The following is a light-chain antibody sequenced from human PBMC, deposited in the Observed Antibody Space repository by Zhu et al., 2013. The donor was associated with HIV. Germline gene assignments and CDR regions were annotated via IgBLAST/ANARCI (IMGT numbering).Light chain of an antibody. V-gene: IGKV3-15*01. CDR3: QQYNNWPAWT. Sequence: EIVMTQSPATLSVSPGERATLSCRPSQSVGSKLAWYQQKPGQAPRLLIYGASTRAPGIPARFSGSGSGTEFTLTISSLQSEDLAVYYCQQYNNWPAWTFGQGPRWKSN. CDR1: QSVGSK. CDR2: GAS. J-gene: IGKJ1*01.